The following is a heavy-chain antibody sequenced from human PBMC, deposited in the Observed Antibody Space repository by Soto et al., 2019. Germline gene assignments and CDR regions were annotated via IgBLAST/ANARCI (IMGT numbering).Heavy chain of an antibody. CDR2: INPASGHT. CDR1: GYTFTTYA. J-gene: IGHJ6*02. Sequence: QVQLVHSGAEVKKPGASVKVSCKASGYTFTTYALHWVRQAPGQRPEWMGWINPASGHTKYSKKFQDRVTITRDTSASTGYMELSSLRSEDTAVYYCGRSVVGATGEILYNAMDVWGQGTTVTVSS. D-gene: IGHD1-26*01. V-gene: IGHV1-3*01. CDR3: GRSVVGATGEILYNAMDV.